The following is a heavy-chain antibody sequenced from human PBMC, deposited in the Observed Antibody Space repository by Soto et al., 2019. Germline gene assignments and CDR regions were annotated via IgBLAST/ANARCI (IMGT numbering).Heavy chain of an antibody. CDR2: IKQDGSEK. V-gene: IGHV3-7*01. J-gene: IGHJ6*03. D-gene: IGHD3-10*01. CDR3: ARGWALYYYGSGSPAIGPYYMDV. CDR1: GFTFSSYW. Sequence: GGSLRLSCAASGFTFSSYWMSWVRQAPGKGLEWVANIKQDGSEKYYVDSVKGRFTISRDNAKNSLYLQMNSLRAEDTAVYYCARGWALYYYGSGSPAIGPYYMDVWGKGTTVTISS.